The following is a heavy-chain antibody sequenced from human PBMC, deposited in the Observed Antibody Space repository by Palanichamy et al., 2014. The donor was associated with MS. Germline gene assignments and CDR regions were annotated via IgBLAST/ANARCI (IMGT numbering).Heavy chain of an antibody. Sequence: EVQLVESGGGLIQPGGSLRLSCAASGSTVSSSYMSWVRQTPGKGLEWVSIIYSGGTTYYADSVKGRFTSSRDSSQNTLYLQVSSLRAEDTAVYYCARARGDGYKFRGYYFDYWGQGTLVPVSS. CDR3: ARARGDGYKFRGYYFDY. V-gene: IGHV3-53*01. CDR1: GSTVSSSY. D-gene: IGHD5-24*01. J-gene: IGHJ4*02. CDR2: IYSGGTT.